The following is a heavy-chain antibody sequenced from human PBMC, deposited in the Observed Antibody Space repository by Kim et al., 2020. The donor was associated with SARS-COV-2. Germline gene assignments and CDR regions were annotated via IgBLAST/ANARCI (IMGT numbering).Heavy chain of an antibody. J-gene: IGHJ4*02. V-gene: IGHV3-23*01. CDR3: AKDIYYYGSGSPYYFDY. Sequence: GGSLRLSCAASGFTFSSYAMSWVRQAPGKWLEWVSAISGSGGSTYYADSVKGRFTISRDNSKNTLYLQMNSLRAEDTAVYYCAKDIYYYGSGSPYYFDYWGQGTQVTVSS. CDR1: GFTFSSYA. CDR2: ISGSGGST. D-gene: IGHD3-10*01.